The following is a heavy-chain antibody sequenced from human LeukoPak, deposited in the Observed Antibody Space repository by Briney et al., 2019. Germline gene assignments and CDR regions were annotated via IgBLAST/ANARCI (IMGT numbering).Heavy chain of an antibody. D-gene: IGHD3-9*01. J-gene: IGHJ4*02. CDR1: GFTFNTFN. V-gene: IGHV3-21*01. CDR2: ITSGGDYI. Sequence: GGSLRLSCAASGFTFNTFNMNWVRQAPGKGLEWVSSITSGGDYIYYADSVKGRFTTSRDNAKNSLSLQLNSLRVEDTAVYYCARGHYDVLAASYMWTPDYWGQGALVTVSS. CDR3: ARGHYDVLAASYMWTPDY.